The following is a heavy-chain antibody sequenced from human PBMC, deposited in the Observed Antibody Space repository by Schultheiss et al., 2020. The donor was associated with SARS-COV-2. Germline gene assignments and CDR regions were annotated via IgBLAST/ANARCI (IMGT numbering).Heavy chain of an antibody. V-gene: IGHV4-34*01. J-gene: IGHJ3*02. Sequence: SETLSLTCAVYGGSFSGYYWSWIRQPPGKGLEWIGEINHSGSTNYNPSLKSRVTISVDTSKNQFSLKLSSVTAADTAVYYCARSQYSGYDLLPRGALVAKGSADDGFDIWGQGAMVTVSS. D-gene: IGHD5-12*01. CDR2: INHSGST. CDR3: ARSQYSGYDLLPRGALVAKGSADDGFDI. CDR1: GGSFSGYY.